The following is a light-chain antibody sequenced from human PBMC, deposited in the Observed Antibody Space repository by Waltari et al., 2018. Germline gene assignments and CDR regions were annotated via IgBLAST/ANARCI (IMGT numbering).Light chain of an antibody. J-gene: IGKJ1*01. Sequence: DIHMTQSPSTLSASVGERVTITCRASQSISSWLDWYQQKPGKAPKILIYKASSLESGVPSRFSGSGSGTEFTLTISSLQPDDFATYYCQQYNSYSWTFGQGTKVEIK. CDR2: KAS. CDR1: QSISSW. CDR3: QQYNSYSWT. V-gene: IGKV1-5*03.